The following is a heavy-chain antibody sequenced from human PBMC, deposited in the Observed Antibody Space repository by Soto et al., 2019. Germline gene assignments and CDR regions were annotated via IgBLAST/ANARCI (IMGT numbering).Heavy chain of an antibody. D-gene: IGHD3-16*01. CDR2: ISSSSSTI. V-gene: IGHV3-48*01. J-gene: IGHJ4*02. Sequence: GGSLRLSCAASGFTFSSYSMNWVRQAPGKGLEWVSYISSSSSTIYYADSVKGRFTISRDNAKNSLYLQMNSLRAEDTAVYYCASIGAIDYWGQGTLVTVSS. CDR3: ASIGAIDY. CDR1: GFTFSSYS.